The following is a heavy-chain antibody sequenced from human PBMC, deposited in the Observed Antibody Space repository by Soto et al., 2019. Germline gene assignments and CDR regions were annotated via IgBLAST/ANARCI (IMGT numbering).Heavy chain of an antibody. CDR2: TIPILGIA. V-gene: IGHV1-69*02. J-gene: IGHJ5*02. CDR3: ARGPPPSSSWFDP. Sequence: QVQLVQSGAEVKKPGSSVKVSCKASGGTFSSYTISWVRQAPGQGLEWMGRTIPILGIANYAQKFQGRVTITADKSTSTAYMELSSLRSEDTAVYYCARGPPPSSSWFDPWGQGTLVTVSS. CDR1: GGTFSSYT. D-gene: IGHD6-13*01.